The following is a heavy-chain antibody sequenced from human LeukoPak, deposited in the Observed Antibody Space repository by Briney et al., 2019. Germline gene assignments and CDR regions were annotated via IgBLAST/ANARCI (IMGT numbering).Heavy chain of an antibody. CDR2: ISSSGTTI. V-gene: IGHV3-48*03. D-gene: IGHD3-3*01. CDR1: GFTSSSYE. Sequence: PGGSLRLSCAASGFTSSSYEMNWVRQAPGKGLEWVSYISSSGTTIYYADSVKGRFTISRDNAKNSLYLQMNSLRAEDTAVYYCAREEASGALDALDIWGQGTMVTVSS. CDR3: AREEASGALDALDI. J-gene: IGHJ3*02.